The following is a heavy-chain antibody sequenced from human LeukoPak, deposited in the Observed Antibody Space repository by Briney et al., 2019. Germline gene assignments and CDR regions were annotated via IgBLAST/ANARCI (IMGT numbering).Heavy chain of an antibody. CDR3: ARDGAAAGY. V-gene: IGHV4-38-2*02. CDR2: IYHSGST. Sequence: ASETLSLTCTVSGYSISSGYYWGWIRQPPGKGLEWIGSIYHSGSTYYNPSLKSRVTISVDTSKNQFSLKLSSVTAADTAVYYCARDGAAAGYWGQGTLVTVSS. D-gene: IGHD6-13*01. CDR1: GYSISSGYY. J-gene: IGHJ4*02.